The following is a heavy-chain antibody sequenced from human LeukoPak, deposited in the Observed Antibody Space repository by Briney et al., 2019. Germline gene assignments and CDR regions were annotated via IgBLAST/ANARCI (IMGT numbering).Heavy chain of an antibody. CDR2: VYHSGST. V-gene: IGHV4-4*02. Sequence: SGTLSLTCAVSGGSISSNNWWSWVRQPPGKGLEWIGEVYHSGSTNYNPSLKSRVTIPIDKSNNQFSLKLSSVTAADTAVYYCGAGDSYYFDYWGQGTLVTVSS. J-gene: IGHJ4*02. CDR1: GGSISSNNW. CDR3: GAGDSYYFDY. D-gene: IGHD4-17*01.